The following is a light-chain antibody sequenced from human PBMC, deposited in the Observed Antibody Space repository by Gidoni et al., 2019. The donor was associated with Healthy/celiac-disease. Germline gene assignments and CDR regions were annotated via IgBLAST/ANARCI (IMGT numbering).Light chain of an antibody. Sequence: EIVMTQSPATLSVSPGERAILSCRASQSVSSNLAWYQQKPGASTRATGIPARFSGSGSGTEFTLTISSLQSEDFAVYYCQQYNNWPPRYTFGQGTKLEIK. J-gene: IGKJ2*01. CDR1: QSVSSN. CDR2: AS. V-gene: IGKV3-15*01. CDR3: QQYNNWPPRYT.